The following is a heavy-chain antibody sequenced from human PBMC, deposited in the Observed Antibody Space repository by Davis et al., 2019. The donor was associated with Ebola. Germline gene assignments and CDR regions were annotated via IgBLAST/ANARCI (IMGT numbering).Heavy chain of an antibody. CDR3: ARHQVVTTRRAAFDI. Sequence: MPGGSLRLSCAVYGGSFSGYYWSWIRQPPGKGLEWIREINHSGSTNYNPSLKSRVTISVDTSKNQFSLKLSSVTAADTAVYYCARHQVVTTRRAAFDIWGQGTMVTVSS. J-gene: IGHJ3*02. V-gene: IGHV4-34*01. D-gene: IGHD4-23*01. CDR2: INHSGST. CDR1: GGSFSGYY.